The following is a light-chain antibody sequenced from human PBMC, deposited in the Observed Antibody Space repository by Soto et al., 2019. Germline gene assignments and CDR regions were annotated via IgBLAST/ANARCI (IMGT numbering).Light chain of an antibody. CDR3: QHYGSSPT. V-gene: IGKV3-20*01. Sequence: EIVLTQSPGTLSLSPGERANLFCRASQSVSNTYLAWYQQKPGQAPRLLIYGASSRATGIPDRFSGSGSGTDFTLTISGLEPEDFAVYYCQHYGSSPTFGQGTKVEIK. CDR2: GAS. J-gene: IGKJ1*01. CDR1: QSVSNTY.